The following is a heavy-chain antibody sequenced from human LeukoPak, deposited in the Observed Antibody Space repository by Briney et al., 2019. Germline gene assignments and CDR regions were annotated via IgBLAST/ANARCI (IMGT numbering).Heavy chain of an antibody. Sequence: ANYAQKFQGRVTITADESTSTAYMELSSLRSEDTAVYYCARARKVGVRGGSLGMDVWGQGTTVTVSS. D-gene: IGHD3-10*01. V-gene: IGHV1-69*01. J-gene: IGHJ6*02. CDR3: ARARKVGVRGGSLGMDV. CDR2: A.